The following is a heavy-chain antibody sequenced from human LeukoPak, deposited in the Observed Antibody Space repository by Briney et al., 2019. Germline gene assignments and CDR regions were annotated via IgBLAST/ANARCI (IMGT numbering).Heavy chain of an antibody. V-gene: IGHV3-23*01. D-gene: IGHD3-10*02. CDR2: ISGSGGST. J-gene: IGHJ4*02. CDR3: AKYGGNSVRGFDY. Sequence: GGSLRLSCAASGFTFSSYVMSWVRQAPGKGLEWVSAISGSGGSTYYADSVKGRFTISRDNPKNTLYLQMNSLRAEDTAVYYCAKYGGNSVRGFDYWGQGTLVTVSS. CDR1: GFTFSSYV.